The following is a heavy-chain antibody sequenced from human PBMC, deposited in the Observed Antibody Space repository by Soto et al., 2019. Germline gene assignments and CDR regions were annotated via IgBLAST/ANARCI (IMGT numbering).Heavy chain of an antibody. D-gene: IGHD5-12*01. J-gene: IGHJ4*02. CDR3: ARDHHRYSGYDYVDY. CDR2: ISSSSSYT. Sequence: GGSLRLSCSASGFTFSDYYMSWIRQAPGKGLEWVSYISSSSSYTNYADSVKGRFTISRDNAKNSLYLQMNSLRAEDTAVYYCARDHHRYSGYDYVDYWGQGTLVTVSS. V-gene: IGHV3-11*05. CDR1: GFTFSDYY.